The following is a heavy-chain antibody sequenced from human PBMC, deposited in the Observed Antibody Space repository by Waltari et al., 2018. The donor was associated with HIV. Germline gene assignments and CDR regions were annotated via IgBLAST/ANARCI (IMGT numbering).Heavy chain of an antibody. D-gene: IGHD2-8*01. V-gene: IGHV4-59*01. J-gene: IGHJ6*04. Sequence: QVQLQESGPGLVRPSETLSLTCTVSGGSIGSYYWSWIRQPPGKELEWIGYIHYSGSANYNPSLKSRVTVSVDTSKHQFSLKLSSVTAADTAVYYCATLMVYAPRSHYYGMDVWGKGTTVIVSS. CDR3: ATLMVYAPRSHYYGMDV. CDR1: GGSIGSYY. CDR2: IHYSGSA.